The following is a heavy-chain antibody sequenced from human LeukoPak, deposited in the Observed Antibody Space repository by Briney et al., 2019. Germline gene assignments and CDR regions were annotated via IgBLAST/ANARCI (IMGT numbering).Heavy chain of an antibody. Sequence: PGGSLRLSCAVSGFTFSSYSMNWVRQAPGKGLEWVSYISRSSSYIYYADSVKGRFTISRDNAKNSLYLQMNSLRDEDTAEYYCARDQGSGSFPNWFDPWGQGTLVTVSS. CDR1: GFTFSSYS. D-gene: IGHD3-10*01. J-gene: IGHJ5*02. CDR3: ARDQGSGSFPNWFDP. V-gene: IGHV3-21*01. CDR2: ISRSSSYI.